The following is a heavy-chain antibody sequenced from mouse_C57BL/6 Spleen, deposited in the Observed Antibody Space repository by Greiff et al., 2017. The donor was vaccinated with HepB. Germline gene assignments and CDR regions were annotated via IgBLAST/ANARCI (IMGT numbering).Heavy chain of an antibody. D-gene: IGHD2-3*01. Sequence: QVQLQQPGAELVRPGSSVKLSCKASGYTFTSYWMDWVKQRPGQGLEWIGNIYPSDSETHYNQKFKDKATLTVDKSSSTAYMQLSSRTSGDSAVYYCARGWLLRTSYAYWGQGTLVTVSA. V-gene: IGHV1-61*01. CDR1: GYTFTSYW. CDR2: IYPSDSET. J-gene: IGHJ3*01. CDR3: ARGWLLRTSYAY.